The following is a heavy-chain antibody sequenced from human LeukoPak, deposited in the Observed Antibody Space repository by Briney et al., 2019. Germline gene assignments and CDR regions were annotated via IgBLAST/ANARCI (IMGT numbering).Heavy chain of an antibody. CDR1: GFTFSSYT. CDR2: ISYGGSNK. D-gene: IGHD2-2*01. V-gene: IGHV3-30-3*01. J-gene: IGHJ6*02. CDR3: ARDRSTRKYYYYYGMDV. Sequence: QAGGSLRLSCAASGFTFSSYTLHWVRQAPGKGLEWAAVISYGGSNKYYADSVKGRFTISRDNSKNTLYLQMDSLRTEDTAVYYCARDRSTRKYYYYYGMDVWGQGTTVTVSS.